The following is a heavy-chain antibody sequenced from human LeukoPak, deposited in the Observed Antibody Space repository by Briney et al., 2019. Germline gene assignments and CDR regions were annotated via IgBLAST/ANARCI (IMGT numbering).Heavy chain of an antibody. CDR1: GYSFTSYW. J-gene: IGHJ3*02. V-gene: IGHV5-51*01. CDR2: IYPGDSDT. Sequence: HGESLKISCKGSGYSFTSYWIGWVRPMPGKGLEWMGIIYPGDSDTRYSPSLQGQVTISADKSISTAYLQWSSLKASDTAMYYCARHRRLAFDIWGQGTMVTVSS. CDR3: ARHRRLAFDI.